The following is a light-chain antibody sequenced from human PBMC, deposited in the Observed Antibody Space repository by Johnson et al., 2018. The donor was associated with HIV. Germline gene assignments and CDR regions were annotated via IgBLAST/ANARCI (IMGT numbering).Light chain of an antibody. CDR2: ETN. CDR1: SSNVGNNY. J-gene: IGLJ1*01. Sequence: QSVLTQPPSVSAAPGQKVTISCSGSSSNVGNNYVSWYQQLPGAAPKLLIYETNKRPSGIPDRFSGSKSGKSATLGITGLQTGDEADYYCGTWDSSLSASYIFGTATKVAVL. CDR3: GTWDSSLSASYI. V-gene: IGLV1-51*02.